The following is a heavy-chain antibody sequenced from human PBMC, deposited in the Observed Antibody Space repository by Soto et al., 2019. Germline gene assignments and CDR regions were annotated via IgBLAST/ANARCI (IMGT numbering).Heavy chain of an antibody. V-gene: IGHV4-34*01. CDR2: INHSGST. CDR3: ARGPLPDY. Sequence: QVQLQQWGAGLLKPSETLSLTCAVYGGSFSGYYWSWIRQPPGKGLEGIGEINHSGSTNYNPSLKSRVTISVDTSKNQFSLKLSSVTAADTAVYYCARGPLPDYWGQGTLVTVSS. J-gene: IGHJ4*02. CDR1: GGSFSGYY.